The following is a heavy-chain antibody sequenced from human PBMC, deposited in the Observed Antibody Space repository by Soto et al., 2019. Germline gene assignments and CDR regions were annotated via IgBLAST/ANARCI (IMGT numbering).Heavy chain of an antibody. CDR3: ARDYSSWNWLDP. CDR2: IRPDSGCT. V-gene: IGHV1-2*02. D-gene: IGHD4-4*01. CDR1: GYTFTGYY. Sequence: QVQLVQSGAEVKKPGASVKVSCKASGYTFTGYYIHWVRQAPGQGLEWMGWIRPDSGCTSYAQKFQGRVTMTRDTSISTAYMELSRLRSDDTAVYYCARDYSSWNWLDPWGQGTLVTVSS. J-gene: IGHJ5*02.